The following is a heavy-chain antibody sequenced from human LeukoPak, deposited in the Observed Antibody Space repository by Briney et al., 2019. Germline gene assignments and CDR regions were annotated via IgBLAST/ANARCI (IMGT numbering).Heavy chain of an antibody. CDR3: ARAVRVRGVITYYFDY. CDR1: GYTFTSYD. CDR2: MNPNSGNT. V-gene: IGHV1-8*01. J-gene: IGHJ4*02. D-gene: IGHD3-10*01. Sequence: GASVKVSCKASGYTFTSYDINWVRQATGQGLEWMGWMNPNSGNTGYAQKFQGRVTMTRNTSISTAYMELSSLRSEDTAVYYCARAVRVRGVITYYFDYWGQGTLVTVSS.